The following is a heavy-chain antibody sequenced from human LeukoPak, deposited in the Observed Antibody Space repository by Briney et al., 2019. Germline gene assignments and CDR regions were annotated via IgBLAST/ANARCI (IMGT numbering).Heavy chain of an antibody. CDR3: ARGVGYCSGGSCLNWLDP. CDR1: GGSFSGYY. Sequence: SETLSLTCAVYGGSFSGYYWSWIRQPPGKGLEWIGEINHSGSTNYNPSLKSRVTISVDTSKNQFSLKLSSVTAADTAVYYCARGVGYCSGGSCLNWLDPWGQGTLVTVSS. D-gene: IGHD2-15*01. J-gene: IGHJ5*02. V-gene: IGHV4-34*01. CDR2: INHSGST.